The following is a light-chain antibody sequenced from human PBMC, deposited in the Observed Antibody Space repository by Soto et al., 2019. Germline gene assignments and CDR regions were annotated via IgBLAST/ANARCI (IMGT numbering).Light chain of an antibody. Sequence: DIQMTQSPSTLSASVGDRVTTTCRASQSISSYLAWYQQKPGQAPRLLIYGASSRATGIPDRFSGSGSGTDFTLTISSLQPEDFATYFCQHGYSTPLTFGGGTKVDIK. J-gene: IGKJ4*01. V-gene: IGKV1-39*01. CDR2: GAS. CDR3: QHGYSTPLT. CDR1: QSISSY.